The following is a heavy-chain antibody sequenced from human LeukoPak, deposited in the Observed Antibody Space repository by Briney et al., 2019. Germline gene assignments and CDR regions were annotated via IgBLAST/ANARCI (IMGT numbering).Heavy chain of an antibody. CDR3: ARGRGFDY. Sequence: LETLSLTCAVYGGSFSGYYWSWIRQPPGKGLEWIGEINHSGSTNYNPSLKSRVTISVDTSKNQFSLKLSSVTAADTAVYYCARGRGFDYWGQGTLVTVSS. CDR1: GGSFSGYY. CDR2: INHSGST. V-gene: IGHV4-34*01. J-gene: IGHJ4*02.